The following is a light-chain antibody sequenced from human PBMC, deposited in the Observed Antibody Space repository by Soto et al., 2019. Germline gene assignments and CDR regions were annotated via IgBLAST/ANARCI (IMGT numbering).Light chain of an antibody. CDR1: QGVANH. Sequence: DIQMTQSPSSLSASIGDRVTITCRASQGVANHLAWFQQKPGKAPKSLIFGASSLQSGVPSKFSGSVSGTDFTLTISSLQPEDFAIYYCQQYHSYPVTFGGGTKVEIK. CDR3: QQYHSYPVT. J-gene: IGKJ4*01. V-gene: IGKV1-16*02. CDR2: GAS.